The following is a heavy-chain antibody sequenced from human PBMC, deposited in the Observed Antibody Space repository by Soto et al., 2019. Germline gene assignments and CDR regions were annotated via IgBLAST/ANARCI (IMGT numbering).Heavy chain of an antibody. CDR2: VTGGGETT. Sequence: GGSLRLSCQSSGFSFTSYAMSCVRRAPGRWLEWVSVVTGGGETTYYADSVKGRFTISRDNSKKTLFLEMRSLRGEDTAVYFCAKAQAASGLNYSYLDYWGPGTLVTVS. V-gene: IGHV3-23*01. D-gene: IGHD6-19*01. CDR1: GFSFTSYA. CDR3: AKAQAASGLNYSYLDY. J-gene: IGHJ4*02.